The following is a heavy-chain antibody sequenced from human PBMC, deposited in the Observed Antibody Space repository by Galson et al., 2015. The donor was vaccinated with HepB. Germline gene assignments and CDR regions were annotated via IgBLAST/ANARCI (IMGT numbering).Heavy chain of an antibody. CDR3: ARGRYSSGWYYFDY. D-gene: IGHD6-19*01. J-gene: IGHJ4*02. CDR2: INTNTGSP. Sequence: SVKVSCKASGYTFTSNGMNWVRQAPGQGLEWMGWINTNTGSPTYAQGFTGRFVFSLDTSVSTAYLQISSLKAEDTAVYYCARGRYSSGWYYFDYWGQGTLVTVSS. V-gene: IGHV7-4-1*02. CDR1: GYTFTSNG.